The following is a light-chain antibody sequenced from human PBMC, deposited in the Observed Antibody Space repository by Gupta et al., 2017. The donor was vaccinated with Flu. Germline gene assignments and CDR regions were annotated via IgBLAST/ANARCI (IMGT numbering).Light chain of an antibody. CDR1: ESVGNY. J-gene: IGKJ1*01. CDR2: AAS. V-gene: IGKV1-39*01. CDR3: RQSYITPGT. Sequence: PSSRSATVGDRVTISCRASESVGNYLSWYQQKAGKAPKLLIYAASSLHSGVPSKFSGSGSGTDFTLTIRRLQPEDFATYCCRQSYITPGTFGPGTKV.